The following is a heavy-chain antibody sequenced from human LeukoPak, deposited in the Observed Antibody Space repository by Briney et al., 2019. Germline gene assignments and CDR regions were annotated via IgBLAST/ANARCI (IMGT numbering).Heavy chain of an antibody. D-gene: IGHD3-3*01. V-gene: IGHV4-59*12. CDR2: IYYSGST. Sequence: SETLSLTCTVSGGSISNYYWYWMRQPPGKGLEWIGYIYYSGSTNYNPSLKSRVTMSVDTPKNQFSLKLSSVTAADTAVYYCARTNRFLEWLHDYWGQGTLVTVSS. CDR3: ARTNRFLEWLHDY. CDR1: GGSISNYY. J-gene: IGHJ4*02.